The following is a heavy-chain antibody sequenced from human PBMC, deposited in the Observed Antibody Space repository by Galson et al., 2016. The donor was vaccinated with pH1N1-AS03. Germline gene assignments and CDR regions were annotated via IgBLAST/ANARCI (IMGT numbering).Heavy chain of an antibody. D-gene: IGHD1-26*01. J-gene: IGHJ5*02. CDR2: MNPDSGNT. Sequence: SVKVSCKASGYTFTTCDINWVRQAPGQGLEWMGWMNPDSGNTGYAPSFQGRVTITRDTSISTAYMELSSLRSEDTAAYYCARVVHEIRGQPNNWLDPWGQGTLVTVSS. V-gene: IGHV1-8*03. CDR3: ARVVHEIRGQPNNWLDP. CDR1: GYTFTTCD.